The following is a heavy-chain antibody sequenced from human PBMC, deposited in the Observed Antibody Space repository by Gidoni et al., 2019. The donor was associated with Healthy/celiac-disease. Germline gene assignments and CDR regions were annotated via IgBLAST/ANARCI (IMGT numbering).Heavy chain of an antibody. V-gene: IGHV3-23*01. CDR2: ISGSGGST. J-gene: IGHJ3*02. CDR1: GFTFSSYA. CDR3: ANTYCSGGSCYTDHAFDI. Sequence: EVQLLESGGGLVQPGGSLRLSCAASGFTFSSYAMSWVRQAPGKGLEWVSAISGSGGSTYYADSVKGRFTISRDNSKNTLYLQMNSLRAEDTAVYYCANTYCSGGSCYTDHAFDIWGQGTMVTVSS. D-gene: IGHD2-15*01.